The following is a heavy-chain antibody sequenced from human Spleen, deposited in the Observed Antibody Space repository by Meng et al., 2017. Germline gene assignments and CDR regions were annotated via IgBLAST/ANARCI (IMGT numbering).Heavy chain of an antibody. Sequence: ASVKVSCKPSGYNFPDYWLHWVRRAPGQGLEWMGRINPKSGDTHYAQKFQARVTMTGDTSISTAYMELSGLRSDDTAMYYCARQSGSGSYGWTDAFDIWGQGTMVTVSS. CDR3: ARQSGSGSYGWTDAFDI. J-gene: IGHJ3*02. D-gene: IGHD1-26*01. CDR2: INPKSGDT. V-gene: IGHV1-2*06. CDR1: GYNFPDYW.